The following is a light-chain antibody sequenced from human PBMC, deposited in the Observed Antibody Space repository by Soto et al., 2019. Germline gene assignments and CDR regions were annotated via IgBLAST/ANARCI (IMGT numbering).Light chain of an antibody. CDR2: SNN. CDR1: SSNIGSNT. CDR3: AAWDDSLNASYV. J-gene: IGLJ1*01. Sequence: QSVLTQPPSASGTPGQRVTISCSGSSSNIGSNTVNWYQQLPGTAPKLLIYSNNQRPSGVPDRFSGSTSGTSASLAISGLQSEDEADYYCAAWDDSLNASYVFGTGTKVTVL. V-gene: IGLV1-44*01.